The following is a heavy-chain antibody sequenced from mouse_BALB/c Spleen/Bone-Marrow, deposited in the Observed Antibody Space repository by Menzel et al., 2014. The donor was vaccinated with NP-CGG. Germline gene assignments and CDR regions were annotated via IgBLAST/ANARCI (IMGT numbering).Heavy chain of an antibody. CDR2: ISSGGSYT. D-gene: IGHD2-1*01. CDR1: GFTFSNYA. Sequence: EVNVVESGGGLVKPGGSLKLSCAASGFTFSNYAMSWVRQSPEKRLEWVAEISSGGSYTYYPDTVTGRFTISRDNAKNTLYLEMSSLRSEDTAMYYCAREEGNFLAYWGQGTLVTVSA. J-gene: IGHJ3*01. V-gene: IGHV5-9-4*01. CDR3: AREEGNFLAY.